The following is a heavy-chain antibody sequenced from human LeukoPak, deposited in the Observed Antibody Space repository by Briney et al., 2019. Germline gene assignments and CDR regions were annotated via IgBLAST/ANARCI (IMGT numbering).Heavy chain of an antibody. J-gene: IGHJ4*02. CDR3: ARDHQVAGLDY. Sequence: GGSLRLSCAASGFTFSTYAMSWVRQAPGKGLEWVSAISGSGGNSYYADSVKGHFTISRDNSKNTPYLQMNSLRAEDTAVYYCARDHQVAGLDYWGQGTLVTVSS. CDR1: GFTFSTYA. D-gene: IGHD6-19*01. CDR2: ISGSGGNS. V-gene: IGHV3-23*01.